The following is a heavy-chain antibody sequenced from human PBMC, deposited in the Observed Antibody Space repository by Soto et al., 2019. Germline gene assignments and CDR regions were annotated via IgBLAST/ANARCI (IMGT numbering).Heavy chain of an antibody. CDR2: IYPGDSDT. V-gene: IGHV5-51*01. J-gene: IGHJ6*02. Sequence: GESLRISCKGSGYSFTRYWIGWVRQMPGKGLEWMGIIYPGDSDTRYSPSFQGQVTISADKSISTAYLQWSSLKASDTAMYYCARHRAVAGRGYYYYGMDVWGQGTTVTVSS. CDR3: ARHRAVAGRGYYYYGMDV. D-gene: IGHD6-19*01. CDR1: GYSFTRYW.